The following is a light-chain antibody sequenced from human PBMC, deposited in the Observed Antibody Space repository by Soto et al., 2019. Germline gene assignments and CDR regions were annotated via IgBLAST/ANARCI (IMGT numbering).Light chain of an antibody. CDR3: QHDNSYSEA. CDR2: KAS. V-gene: IGKV1-5*03. J-gene: IGKJ1*01. Sequence: DIQMTQSPSTLSGSVGDRVTITCRASQTISSWLAWYQQKPGKAPKLLIYKASTLKSGVPSRFSGSGSGTELTLTSSSLQPYDLATYYCQHDNSYSEAFVQVTKVELK. CDR1: QTISSW.